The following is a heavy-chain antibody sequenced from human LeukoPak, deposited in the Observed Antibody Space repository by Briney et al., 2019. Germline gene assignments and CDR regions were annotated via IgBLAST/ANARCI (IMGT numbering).Heavy chain of an antibody. J-gene: IGHJ6*02. Sequence: PGGSLRLSCAASGFTFSSYAMSWVRQAPGKGLEWVSAISGSGGSTYYADAVRGRFYLFRDTSTNTLFLQMHNLRPEDTAVYYCARGHSTNYFYYGMAVWGRGTTVTVSS. CDR2: ISGSGGST. CDR3: ARGHSTNYFYYGMAV. D-gene: IGHD2-2*01. CDR1: GFTFSSYA. V-gene: IGHV3-23*01.